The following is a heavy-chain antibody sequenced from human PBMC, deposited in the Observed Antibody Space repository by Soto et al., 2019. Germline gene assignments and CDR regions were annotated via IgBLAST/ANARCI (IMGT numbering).Heavy chain of an antibody. Sequence: EVQLVESGGGLVKPGGSLRLSCVASGFTFSSYNMNWVRQAPGKGLEWVSSISSSSTYIYYADSVKGRFTISRDNTKNSLYLQMNSLRAEDTAVYYCAGDQGAGIVATIPYYFDYWGQGTLLTVSS. CDR2: ISSSSTYI. V-gene: IGHV3-21*01. J-gene: IGHJ4*02. CDR1: GFTFSSYN. D-gene: IGHD5-12*01. CDR3: AGDQGAGIVATIPYYFDY.